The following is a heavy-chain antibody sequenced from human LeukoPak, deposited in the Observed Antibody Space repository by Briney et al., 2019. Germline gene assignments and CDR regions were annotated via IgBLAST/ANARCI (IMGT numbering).Heavy chain of an antibody. CDR1: GFTFTSYS. J-gene: IGHJ4*02. CDR3: ARAGEYQLFYC. V-gene: IGHV3-21*01. CDR2: ISSSSSYI. Sequence: GGSLRLSCAASGFTFTSYSMNWVRQAPGKGLEWVSSISSSSSYIYYADSVKGRFTISRDNAKNSLYLQMNSLRAEDTAVYYCARAGEYQLFYCWGQGTLVTVSS. D-gene: IGHD2-2*01.